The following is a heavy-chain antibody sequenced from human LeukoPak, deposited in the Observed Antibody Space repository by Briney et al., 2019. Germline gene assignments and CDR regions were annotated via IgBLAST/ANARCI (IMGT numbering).Heavy chain of an antibody. CDR2: INPSSGGT. V-gene: IGHV1-2*02. Sequence: ASVKVSCKASGNTFTAYYMYWVRQAPGQGLEWMGWINPSSGGTKSAQKFQGRVTMTRDTSISTAYMELSRLISDDTAVYYCARAGYYATSGPDYWGQGTLVTVSS. J-gene: IGHJ4*02. CDR3: ARAGYYATSGPDY. CDR1: GNTFTAYY. D-gene: IGHD3-22*01.